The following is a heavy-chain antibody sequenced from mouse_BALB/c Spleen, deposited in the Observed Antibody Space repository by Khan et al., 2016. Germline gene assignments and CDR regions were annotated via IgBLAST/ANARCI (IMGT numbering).Heavy chain of an antibody. D-gene: IGHD1-1*01. J-gene: IGHJ2*01. CDR1: GYSFIGYY. CDR2: ISCYNGAT. CDR3: ARRDVGFDEGDYGNY. Sequence: LVKTGASVKISCKASGYSFIGYYMHWVKQSHGKSLEWIGYISCYNGATRYNQKFNGKATFTVDTSSNPVYMQFTSLTSDDSAVSYCARRDVGFDEGDYGNYWGEGTTVTVS. V-gene: IGHV1S34*01.